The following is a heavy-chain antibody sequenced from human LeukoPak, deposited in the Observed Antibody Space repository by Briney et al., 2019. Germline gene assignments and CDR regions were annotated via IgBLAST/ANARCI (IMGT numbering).Heavy chain of an antibody. CDR1: GGSISSSSYY. CDR3: ARREVLSGYYYGMGFDY. CDR2: IYYSGST. D-gene: IGHD3-22*01. Sequence: PSETLSLTCTVSGGSISSSSYYWGWIRQPPGKGLEWIGSIYYSGSTYYNPSLKSRVTISVDTSKNQFSLKLSSVTAADTAVYYCARREVLSGYYYGMGFDYWGQGTLVTVSS. J-gene: IGHJ4*02. V-gene: IGHV4-39*07.